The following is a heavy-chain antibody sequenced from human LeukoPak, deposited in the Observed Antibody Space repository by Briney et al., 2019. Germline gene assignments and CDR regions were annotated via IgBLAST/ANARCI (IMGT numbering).Heavy chain of an antibody. V-gene: IGHV1-69*13. CDR2: IIPIFGTA. CDR1: GGTFSSYA. Sequence: SVKVSRKASGGTFSSYAISWVRQAPGQGLEWMGGIIPIFGTANYAQKFQGRVTITADESTSTAYMELSSLRSEDTAVYYCARGRWLQLRSYFDYWGQGTLVTVSS. D-gene: IGHD5-24*01. J-gene: IGHJ4*02. CDR3: ARGRWLQLRSYFDY.